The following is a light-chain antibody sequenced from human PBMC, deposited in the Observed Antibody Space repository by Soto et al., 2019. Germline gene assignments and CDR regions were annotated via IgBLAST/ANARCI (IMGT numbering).Light chain of an antibody. CDR1: SGFVGSFSL. Sequence: QSALAQPASVSGSPGQSITISCTGTSGFVGSFSLVSWYHQHPGKAPKVMISEGNRRPSGVPDRFSGSTSVNSASLTISGLQADDEADYYCSSYTSSRAYVFGIGTKVTVL. J-gene: IGLJ1*01. CDR3: SSYTSSRAYV. CDR2: EGN. V-gene: IGLV2-14*02.